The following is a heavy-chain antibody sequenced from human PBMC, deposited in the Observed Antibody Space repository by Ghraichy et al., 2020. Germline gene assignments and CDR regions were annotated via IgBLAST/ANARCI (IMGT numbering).Heavy chain of an antibody. D-gene: IGHD6-19*01. CDR1: GFTFSSYW. J-gene: IGHJ4*02. CDR2: INSDGSST. V-gene: IGHV3-74*01. Sequence: GGSLRLSCAVSGFTFSSYWMHWVRQAPGKGLVWVSRINSDGSSTSYADSVKGRFTISRDNAKNTLYLQMNSLRAEDTAVYYCAIPGDSRGPYRDWGQGTLVTVSS. CDR3: AIPGDSRGPYRD.